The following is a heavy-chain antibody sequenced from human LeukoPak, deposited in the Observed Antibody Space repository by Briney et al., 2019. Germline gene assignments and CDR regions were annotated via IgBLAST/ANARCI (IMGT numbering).Heavy chain of an antibody. CDR1: GYSFTSCW. CDR2: IYPGDSDT. D-gene: IGHD3-22*01. Sequence: GESLKISCKGSGYSFTSCWIGWVRQMPGKGLEWMGIIYPGDSDTRYSPSFQGQVTISADKSISTAYLQWSSLKASDTAMYYCARHPDNYYYDSSGNAFDIWGQGTMVTVSS. V-gene: IGHV5-51*01. J-gene: IGHJ3*02. CDR3: ARHPDNYYYDSSGNAFDI.